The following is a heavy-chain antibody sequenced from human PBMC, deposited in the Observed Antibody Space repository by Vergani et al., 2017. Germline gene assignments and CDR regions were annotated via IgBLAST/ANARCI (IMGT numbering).Heavy chain of an antibody. CDR1: GFTFDDYA. CDR2: ISWNSGSI. D-gene: IGHD6-19*01. CDR3: AKDILIYSSGWYGFDY. V-gene: IGHV3-9*01. Sequence: EVQLVESGGGLVQPGRSLRLSCAASGFTFDDYAMHWVRQAPGKGLEWVSGISWNSGSIGYADSVKGRFTISRDNAKNSLYLQMNSLRAEDTALYYCAKDILIYSSGWYGFDYWGQGTLVTVSS. J-gene: IGHJ4*02.